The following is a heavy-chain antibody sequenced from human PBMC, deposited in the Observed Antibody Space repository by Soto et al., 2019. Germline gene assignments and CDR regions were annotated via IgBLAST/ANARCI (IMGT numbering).Heavy chain of an antibody. J-gene: IGHJ5*02. CDR1: GFTFSSYA. CDR3: AKGGYADWFDP. CDR2: ISGSGGST. Sequence: EVQLLESGGGLVQPGGSPRLSCAASGFTFSSYAMSWVRQAPGKGLEWVSAISGSGGSTYYADSVKGRFTISRDNSKNTLYLPMNSVRAEDTAVYYCAKGGYADWFDPWGQGTLVTVSS. D-gene: IGHD1-1*01. V-gene: IGHV3-23*01.